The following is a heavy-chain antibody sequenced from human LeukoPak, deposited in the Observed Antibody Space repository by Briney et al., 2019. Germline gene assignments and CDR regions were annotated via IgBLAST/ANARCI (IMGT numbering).Heavy chain of an antibody. Sequence: GASLKISCQGSGYIFTSYWIGWVRQMPGKGLEWMGIIYPGDSDTRYSPSFQGQATISADKSISTAYLQWSSLKASDTAMYYCARRSVVVVAATQDLAYYFDYWGQGTLVTVSS. J-gene: IGHJ4*02. CDR3: ARRSVVVVAATQDLAYYFDY. CDR1: GYIFTSYW. D-gene: IGHD2-15*01. CDR2: IYPGDSDT. V-gene: IGHV5-51*01.